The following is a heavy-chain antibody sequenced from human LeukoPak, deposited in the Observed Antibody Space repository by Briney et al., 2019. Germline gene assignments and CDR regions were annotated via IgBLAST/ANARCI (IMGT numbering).Heavy chain of an antibody. J-gene: IGHJ3*02. D-gene: IGHD1-26*01. CDR1: GGSISNYY. V-gene: IGHV4-4*07. CDR3: ARGWESATWEAFDI. Sequence: SETLSLTCSVSGGSISNYYWSWIRRPAGKGLEWIGRIYGSGITDYKSSLKSRVTMSLDTSKNQFSLKLTSVTAADTAVYYCARGWESATWEAFDIWGHGTMVTVSS. CDR2: IYGSGIT.